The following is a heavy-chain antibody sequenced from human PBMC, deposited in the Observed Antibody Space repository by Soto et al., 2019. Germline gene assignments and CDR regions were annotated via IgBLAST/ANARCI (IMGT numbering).Heavy chain of an antibody. V-gene: IGHV4-30-4*01. D-gene: IGHD3-22*01. J-gene: IGHJ4*02. CDR3: ARYFDSSVLFDY. Sequence: QVHLQESGPGLVKPSQTLSLTCTVSGSSISSGDYYWSWIRQPPGKGLEWIAYIHYTGSTYYSPSLKSRVTISVDTSKNQFSLKLSSVTAADTAVYYCARYFDSSVLFDYWGQGTLVTVSS. CDR2: IHYTGST. CDR1: GSSISSGDYY.